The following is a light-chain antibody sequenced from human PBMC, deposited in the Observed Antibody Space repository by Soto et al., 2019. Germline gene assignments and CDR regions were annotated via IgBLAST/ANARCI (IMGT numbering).Light chain of an antibody. V-gene: IGLV2-14*01. J-gene: IGLJ2*01. Sequence: QSVLTQPASVSGSPGQSITISCTGTSSDIGGYNYVSWYQQHPGKAPKLMIFDVSTRPSGVSSRFSGSRSGNTASLTISGLQAEDEADYFCSSYTPSTVLFGGGTNLTVL. CDR3: SSYTPSTVL. CDR1: SSDIGGYNY. CDR2: DVS.